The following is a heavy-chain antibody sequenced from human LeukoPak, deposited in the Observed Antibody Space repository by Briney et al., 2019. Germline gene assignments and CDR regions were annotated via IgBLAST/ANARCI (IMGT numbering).Heavy chain of an antibody. CDR2: INPNSGGT. D-gene: IGHD6-13*01. J-gene: IGHJ5*02. V-gene: IGHV1-2*02. CDR3: ARGPAAAASYNWFDP. Sequence: ASVKVSCKASGYTFTGYYMHWVRQAPGQGLEWMGWINPNSGGTNYAQKFQGRVTMTRDTSISTAYMELSRLRSDDTAVYYCARGPAAAASYNWFDPRGQGTLVTVSS. CDR1: GYTFTGYY.